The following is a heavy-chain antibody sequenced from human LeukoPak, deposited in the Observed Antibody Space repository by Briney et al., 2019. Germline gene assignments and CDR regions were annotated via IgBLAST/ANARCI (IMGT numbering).Heavy chain of an antibody. CDR3: ARGDVDTAMVI. V-gene: IGHV4-59*01. J-gene: IGHJ3*02. CDR1: GGSISSYY. CDR2: IYYSGST. Sequence: SETLSLTCTVSGGSISSYYWSWIRQPPGKGLEWIGYIYYSGSTNYNPSLKSRVTISVDTSKNQFSLKLSSVTAADTAVYYCARGDVDTAMVIWGQGTMVTVSS. D-gene: IGHD5-18*01.